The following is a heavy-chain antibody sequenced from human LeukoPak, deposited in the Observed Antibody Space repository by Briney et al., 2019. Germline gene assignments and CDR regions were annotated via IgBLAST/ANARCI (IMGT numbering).Heavy chain of an antibody. J-gene: IGHJ4*02. CDR2: IKGDGIST. CDR1: GFDFSSNW. V-gene: IGHV3-74*01. CDR3: AKDHYWSIDY. Sequence: GGSLRLSCAASGFDFSSNWMHWVRHAPGQGLVWVSRIKGDGISTNYADSVKGRFTISRDIAKNTLYLQTNSLRAEDTGVYYCAKDHYWSIDYWGRGTLVTVSS. D-gene: IGHD3-3*01.